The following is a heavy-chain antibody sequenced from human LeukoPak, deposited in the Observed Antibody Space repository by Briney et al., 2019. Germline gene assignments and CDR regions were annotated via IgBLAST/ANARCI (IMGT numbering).Heavy chain of an antibody. Sequence: ASVKVSCKASGYTFNSYGISWVRQAPGQGLEWMGWISPYSGNTNYAQKFQGRVTITADKSTSTAYMELSSLRSEDTAVYYCASLAYCGGDCYSGVDYWGQGTLVTASS. CDR3: ASLAYCGGDCYSGVDY. J-gene: IGHJ4*02. CDR2: ISPYSGNT. V-gene: IGHV1-18*01. D-gene: IGHD2-21*02. CDR1: GYTFNSYG.